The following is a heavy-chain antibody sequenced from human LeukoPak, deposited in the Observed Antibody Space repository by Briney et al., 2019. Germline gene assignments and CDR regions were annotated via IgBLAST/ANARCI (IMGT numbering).Heavy chain of an antibody. CDR1: RFTFSSYS. D-gene: IGHD3-10*01. Sequence: PGGSLRLSCAASRFTFSSYSMNWVRQAPGKGLEWVSSISSSSSYIYYADSVKGRFTISRDNAKNSLYLQMNSLRAEDTAVYYCAREDGRGFDYWGQGTLVTVSS. CDR2: ISSSSSYI. J-gene: IGHJ4*02. V-gene: IGHV3-21*01. CDR3: AREDGRGFDY.